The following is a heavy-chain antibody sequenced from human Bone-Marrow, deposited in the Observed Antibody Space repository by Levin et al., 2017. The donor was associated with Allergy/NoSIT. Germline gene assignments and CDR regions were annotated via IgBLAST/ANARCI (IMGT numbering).Heavy chain of an antibody. D-gene: IGHD2-21*02. CDR1: GGSISSSSYY. J-gene: IGHJ1*01. Sequence: SQTLSLTCTVSGGSISSSSYYWGWIRQPPGKGLEWIGSIYYSGSTYYNPSLKSRVTISEDTSKNQFSLKLSSVTAADTAVYYCARPAYCGGDCYSTEYFQHWGQGTLVTVSS. V-gene: IGHV4-39*01. CDR2: IYYSGST. CDR3: ARPAYCGGDCYSTEYFQH.